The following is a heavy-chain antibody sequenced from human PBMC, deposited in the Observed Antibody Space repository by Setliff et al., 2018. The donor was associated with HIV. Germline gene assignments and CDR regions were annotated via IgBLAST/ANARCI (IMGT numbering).Heavy chain of an antibody. CDR3: ARVQYHYVNNGGSYYFTH. V-gene: IGHV4-4*02. D-gene: IGHD3-10*02. CDR1: GGSISSFNW. J-gene: IGHJ4*01. Sequence: PSETLSLTCDVSGGSISSFNWWSWVRQSPGKGLEWIGEIYHTGSTNYSPSLKSRVTISVDKSKNQFSLRLNSVTAADTAVYYCARVQYHYVNNGGSYYFTHWGHGTLVTVSS. CDR2: IYHTGST.